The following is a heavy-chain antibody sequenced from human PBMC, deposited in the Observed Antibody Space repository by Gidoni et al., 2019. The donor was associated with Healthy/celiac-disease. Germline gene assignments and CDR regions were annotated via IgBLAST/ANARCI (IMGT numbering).Heavy chain of an antibody. Sequence: EVQLLVFGGGLVQPGGPLRPSCAASRLSLSSYAMSWVRQAPGKGVEWVSAISGSGGSTYYADSVKGRFTISRDNSKNTLYLQMNSLRAEDTAVYYCARFPSAAPACWVDPWGQGTLVTVSS. J-gene: IGHJ5*02. V-gene: IGHV3-23*01. D-gene: IGHD2-2*01. CDR3: ARFPSAAPACWVDP. CDR1: RLSLSSYA. CDR2: ISGSGGST.